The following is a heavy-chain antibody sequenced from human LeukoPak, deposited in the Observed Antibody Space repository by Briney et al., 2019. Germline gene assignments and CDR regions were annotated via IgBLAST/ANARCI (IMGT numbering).Heavy chain of an antibody. D-gene: IGHD3-10*01. J-gene: IGHJ6*03. CDR1: GGSISSGDYY. V-gene: IGHV4-30-4*08. CDR3: ARGAMVRGVTWYYYYYMDV. CDR2: IYYSGST. Sequence: SQTLSLTCTVSGGSISSGDYYWSWIRQPPGKGLEWIGYIYYSGSTYYNPSLKSRVTISVDTSKNQFSLKPSSVTAADTAVYYCARGAMVRGVTWYYYYYMDVWGKGTTVTVSS.